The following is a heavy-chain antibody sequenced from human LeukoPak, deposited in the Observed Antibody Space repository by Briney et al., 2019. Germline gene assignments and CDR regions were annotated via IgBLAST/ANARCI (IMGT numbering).Heavy chain of an antibody. CDR2: ISYDGSNK. Sequence: PGGSLRLSCAASGFTFSSYAMHWVRQAPGKGLEWVAVISYDGSNKYYADSVKGRFTIFRDNSKNTLYLQMNSLRAEDTAVYYCARDHVIAAAGTFDYWGQGTLVTVSS. J-gene: IGHJ4*02. CDR1: GFTFSSYA. V-gene: IGHV3-30-3*01. D-gene: IGHD6-13*01. CDR3: ARDHVIAAAGTFDY.